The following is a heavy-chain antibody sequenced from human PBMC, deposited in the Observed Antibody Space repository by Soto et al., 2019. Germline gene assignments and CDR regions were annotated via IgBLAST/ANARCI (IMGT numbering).Heavy chain of an antibody. D-gene: IGHD6-19*01. Sequence: GGSLRLSCAASGFTFSSYAMSWVRQAPGKGLEWVSAISGSGGSTYYADSVKGRFTISRDNSKNTLYLQMNSLRAEDTAVYYCARDQQWLVRFYFDFWGQGTLVTVSS. CDR2: ISGSGGST. CDR3: ARDQQWLVRFYFDF. CDR1: GFTFSSYA. V-gene: IGHV3-23*01. J-gene: IGHJ4*02.